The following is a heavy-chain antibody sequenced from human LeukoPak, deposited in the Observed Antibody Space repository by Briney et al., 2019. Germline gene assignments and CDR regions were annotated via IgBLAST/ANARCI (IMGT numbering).Heavy chain of an antibody. J-gene: IGHJ4*02. CDR1: VYTFTGYY. CDR3: ARVVAAAGTGRNHDY. V-gene: IGHV1-2*02. Sequence: EASVKVSCKASVYTFTGYYMHWVRQAPGQGLEWMGWINPNSGGTNYAQKFQGRVTMTRDTSISTAYMELSRLRSDDTAVYYCARVVAAAGTGRNHDYWGQGTLVTVSS. D-gene: IGHD6-13*01. CDR2: INPNSGGT.